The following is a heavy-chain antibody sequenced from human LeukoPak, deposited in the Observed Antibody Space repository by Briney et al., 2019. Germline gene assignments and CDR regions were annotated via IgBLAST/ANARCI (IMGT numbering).Heavy chain of an antibody. V-gene: IGHV4-61*02. CDR3: AGTRRYSSGGSCYNWFDP. D-gene: IGHD2-15*01. CDR1: GGSISSDTYY. Sequence: SETLSLTCTVSGGSISSDTYYWSWIRQPAGKGLEWIGRIYASGNSNYNASLKSRVTISIDTSKNQFSLRLNSVIATDTAVYYCAGTRRYSSGGSCYNWFDPWGQGILVTVSS. J-gene: IGHJ5*02. CDR2: IYASGNS.